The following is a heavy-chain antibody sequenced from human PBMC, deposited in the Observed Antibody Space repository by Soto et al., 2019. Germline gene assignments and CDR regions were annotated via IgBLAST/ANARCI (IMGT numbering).Heavy chain of an antibody. Sequence: GGSLRLSCAASGFTFSSYAMHWVRQAPGKGLEWVAVISYDGSNKYYADSVKGRFTISRDNSKNTLYLQMNSLRAEDTAVYYCARVLPNKLTHHYYGMDVWGQGTTVTV. J-gene: IGHJ6*02. CDR3: ARVLPNKLTHHYYGMDV. CDR2: ISYDGSNK. V-gene: IGHV3-30-3*01. D-gene: IGHD3-9*01. CDR1: GFTFSSYA.